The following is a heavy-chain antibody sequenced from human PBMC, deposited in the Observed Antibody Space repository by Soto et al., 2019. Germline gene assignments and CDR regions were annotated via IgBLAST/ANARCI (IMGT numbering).Heavy chain of an antibody. V-gene: IGHV1-2*04. CDR1: GYTFTGYY. D-gene: IGHD3-3*01. J-gene: IGHJ4*02. CDR2: INPNSGGT. Sequence: ASVKGSCEASGYTFTGYYMHWVRQAPGQGLEWMGWINPNSGGTNYAQKFQGWVTMTRDTSISTAYMELSRLRSDDTAVYYCAVLRFLEWSDYWGQGTLVTVSS. CDR3: AVLRFLEWSDY.